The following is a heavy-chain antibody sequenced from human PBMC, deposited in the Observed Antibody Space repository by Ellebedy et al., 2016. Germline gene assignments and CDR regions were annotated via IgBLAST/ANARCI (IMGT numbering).Heavy chain of an antibody. Sequence: GSLRLSXTVSGGSISSSSYYWGWTRQSPGKGLEWIGSIFYSGSTYYNPSLKSRVTVYVDTSKNQFSLKVTSVTAADTAVYYCARGTGNYYYMDVWGKGTTVTVSS. V-gene: IGHV4-39*01. J-gene: IGHJ6*03. D-gene: IGHD3-10*01. CDR3: ARGTGNYYYMDV. CDR2: IFYSGST. CDR1: GGSISSSSYY.